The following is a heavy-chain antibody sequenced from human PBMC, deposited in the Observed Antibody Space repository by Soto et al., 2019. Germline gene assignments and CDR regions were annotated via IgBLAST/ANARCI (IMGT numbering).Heavy chain of an antibody. CDR1: GGSISSYY. J-gene: IGHJ6*02. CDR3: AREDDGGDSLDV. V-gene: IGHV4-59*12. CDR2: IHHSGSI. D-gene: IGHD2-21*02. Sequence: PSETLSLTCVVFGGSISSYYWSWIRQSPGKGLEWMGYIHHSGSIHYNPSLQSRVTISLDTSKNQFSLHLTSVTAADTAVYFCAREDDGGDSLDVWGQGTTVTVSS.